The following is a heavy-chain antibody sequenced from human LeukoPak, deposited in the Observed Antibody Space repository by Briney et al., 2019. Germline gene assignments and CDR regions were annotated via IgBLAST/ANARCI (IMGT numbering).Heavy chain of an antibody. CDR3: ARDLVGFGELSPKDY. Sequence: GGSLRLSCAASGFTFSSTWMHWVRQVPGKGLEWVANIKQDGSEKYYVDSVKGRFTISRDNAKNSLYLQMNSLRAEDTAVYYCARDLVGFGELSPKDYWGQGTLVTVSS. CDR2: IKQDGSEK. V-gene: IGHV3-7*01. D-gene: IGHD3-10*01. J-gene: IGHJ4*02. CDR1: GFTFSSTW.